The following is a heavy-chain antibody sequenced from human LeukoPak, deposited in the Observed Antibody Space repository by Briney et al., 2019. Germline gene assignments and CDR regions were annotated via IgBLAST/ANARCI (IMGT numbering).Heavy chain of an antibody. D-gene: IGHD1-26*01. Sequence: GGSLRLSCAASGFTVSSNYMSWVRQAPGKGLEWDSVIYSGGSTYYADSVKGRFTISRDNSKNTLYLQMNSLRAEDTAVYYCAREGSGSYPYFDYWGQGTLVTVSS. CDR3: AREGSGSYPYFDY. J-gene: IGHJ4*02. CDR2: IYSGGST. CDR1: GFTVSSNY. V-gene: IGHV3-53*01.